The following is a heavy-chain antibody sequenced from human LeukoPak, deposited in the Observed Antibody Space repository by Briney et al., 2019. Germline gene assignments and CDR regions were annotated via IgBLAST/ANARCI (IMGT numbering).Heavy chain of an antibody. Sequence: ALVKLSCSPSGSTFTSYAIIRVRQAPGQGLEWMGSINSNTGNPTYAQGFTGRFVFSLDTSVSTAYLQISSLKAEDTAVYYCARKVGALYYFDYWGQGTLVTVSS. D-gene: IGHD1-26*01. V-gene: IGHV7-4-1*02. CDR2: INSNTGNP. CDR3: ARKVGALYYFDY. J-gene: IGHJ4*02. CDR1: GSTFTSYA.